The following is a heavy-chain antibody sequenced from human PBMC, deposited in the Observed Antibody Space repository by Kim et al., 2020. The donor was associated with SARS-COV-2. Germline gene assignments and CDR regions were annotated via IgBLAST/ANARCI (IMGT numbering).Heavy chain of an antibody. CDR2: IYSGGSST. Sequence: GGSLRLSCAASGFTFSSYAMSWVRQAPGKGLEWVSVIYSGGSSTYYADSVKGRFTISRDNSKNTLYLQMNSLRAEDTAIYYCAKNGIAVAGNIKNHHYYFDYWGQGTLVTVSS. V-gene: IGHV3-23*03. D-gene: IGHD6-19*01. CDR1: GFTFSSYA. CDR3: AKNGIAVAGNIKNHHYYFDY. J-gene: IGHJ4*02.